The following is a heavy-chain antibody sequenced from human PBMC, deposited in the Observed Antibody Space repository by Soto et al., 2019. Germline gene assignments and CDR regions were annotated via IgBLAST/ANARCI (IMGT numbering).Heavy chain of an antibody. J-gene: IGHJ6*02. Sequence: XGSLRLSCSASGFTFSSYGMHWVRQAPGKGLDWVAVISYDGSNKYYADSVKGRFTISRDNSKNTLYLQMNSLRAEDTAVYYCAKDGEEDSSSWYAVYYGMDVWGQGPTVTVSS. CDR2: ISYDGSNK. D-gene: IGHD6-13*01. V-gene: IGHV3-30*18. CDR1: GFTFSSYG. CDR3: AKDGEEDSSSWYAVYYGMDV.